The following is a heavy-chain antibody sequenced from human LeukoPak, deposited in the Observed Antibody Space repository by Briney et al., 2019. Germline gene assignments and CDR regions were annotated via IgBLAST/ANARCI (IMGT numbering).Heavy chain of an antibody. V-gene: IGHV4-38-2*02. CDR3: ASSYYYDSSGYYYFDY. CDR1: GYSISSGYY. Sequence: SETLSLTCTVSGYSISSGYYWSWIRQPPGKGLEWIGSIYHSGSTYYNPSLKSRVTISVDTSKNQFSLKLSSVTAADTAVYYCASSYYYDSSGYYYFDYWGQGTLVTVSS. D-gene: IGHD3-22*01. CDR2: IYHSGST. J-gene: IGHJ4*02.